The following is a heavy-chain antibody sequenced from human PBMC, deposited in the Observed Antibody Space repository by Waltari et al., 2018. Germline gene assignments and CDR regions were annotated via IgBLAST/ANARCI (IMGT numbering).Heavy chain of an antibody. J-gene: IGHJ5*02. D-gene: IGHD1-26*01. CDR1: GGSFSGYY. CDR3: ARGRLGANAGRPPHP. CDR2: INHSGST. V-gene: IGHV4-34*01. Sequence: QVQLQQWGAGLLKPSETLSLTCAVYGGSFSGYYWSWIRQPPGKGLEWIGEINHSGSTNYNPSLKSRVTISVDTSKNQFSLKLSSVTAADTAVYYCARGRLGANAGRPPHPWGQGTLVTVSS.